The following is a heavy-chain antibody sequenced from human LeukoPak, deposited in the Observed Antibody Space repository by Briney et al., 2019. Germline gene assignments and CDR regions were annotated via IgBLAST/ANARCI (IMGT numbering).Heavy chain of an antibody. Sequence: GGSLRLSCAASGLTFEDYAMHWVRQAPGKGLEWVSGISWNSGSIGYADSVKGRFTISRDNAKNSLYLQMNSLRAEDMALYYCAKDEFVASDFTGAFDIWGQGTMVTVSS. CDR1: GLTFEDYA. CDR2: ISWNSGSI. CDR3: AKDEFVASDFTGAFDI. D-gene: IGHD2-8*02. J-gene: IGHJ3*02. V-gene: IGHV3-9*03.